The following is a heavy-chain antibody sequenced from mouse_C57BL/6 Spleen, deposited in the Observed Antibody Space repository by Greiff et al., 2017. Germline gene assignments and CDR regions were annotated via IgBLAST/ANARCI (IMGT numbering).Heavy chain of an antibody. D-gene: IGHD1-1*01. CDR3: TIYYYGTLDY. CDR2: IRLKSDNYAT. V-gene: IGHV6-3*01. J-gene: IGHJ2*01. Sequence: EVQLVESGGGLVQPGGSMKLSCVASGFTFSNYWMNWVRQSPEKGLEWVAQIRLKSDNYATHYAESVKGRFTISRDDSKSSVYLQMNNLRAEDTGIYYCTIYYYGTLDYWGQGTTLTVSS. CDR1: GFTFSNYW.